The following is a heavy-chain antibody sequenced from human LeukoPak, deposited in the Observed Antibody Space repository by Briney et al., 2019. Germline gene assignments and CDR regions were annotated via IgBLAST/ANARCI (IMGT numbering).Heavy chain of an antibody. V-gene: IGHV4-39*01. J-gene: IGHJ4*02. D-gene: IGHD3-3*01. CDR2: IYYSGST. Sequence: SETLSLTCTVSGGSISSSSYYWGWLRQPPGKGLEWIGSIYYSGSTYYNPSLKSRVTISVDTSKNQFSLKLSSVTAADTAVYYCARSYYDFWSGYYESYYFDYWGQGTLVTVSS. CDR3: ARSYYDFWSGYYESYYFDY. CDR1: GGSISSSSYY.